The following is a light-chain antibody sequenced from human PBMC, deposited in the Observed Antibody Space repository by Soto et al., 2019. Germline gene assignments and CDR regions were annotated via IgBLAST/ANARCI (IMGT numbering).Light chain of an antibody. CDR1: PSISSW. CDR2: DVS. Sequence: DIQMPQSPPTLSASVGDRVTITCRASPSISSWLAWYQQRPGKAPNLLIYDVSSLESGVPSRFSGSGSGTEFTLSISSLQPDDFATYYCQQYTNYPWTFGQGTKVEIK. CDR3: QQYTNYPWT. J-gene: IGKJ1*01. V-gene: IGKV1-5*01.